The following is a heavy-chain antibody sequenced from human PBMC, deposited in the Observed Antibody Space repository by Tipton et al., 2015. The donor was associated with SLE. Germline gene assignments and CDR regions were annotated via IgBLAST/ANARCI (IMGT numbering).Heavy chain of an antibody. D-gene: IGHD5-18*01. CDR2: IRSEDYGGTP. CDR3: VKDRGPTTMVLFDY. Sequence: SLRLSCAASGFTFSKAWMTWVRQAPGKGLEWVAFIRSEDYGGTPEYEDSVRGRFTISRDNSRNTLYLQMNSLRAEDTAVYYCVKDRGPTTMVLFDYWGQGTLVTVSS. V-gene: IGHV3-23*03. J-gene: IGHJ4*02. CDR1: GFTFSKAW.